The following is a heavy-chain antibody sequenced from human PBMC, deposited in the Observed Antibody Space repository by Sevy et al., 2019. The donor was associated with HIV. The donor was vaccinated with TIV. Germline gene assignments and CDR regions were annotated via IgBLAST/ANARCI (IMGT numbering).Heavy chain of an antibody. Sequence: GGSLRLSCAASGFTFAKYSMSWVRQAPGKGLEWVSTFSFGCGRINYADSVKGRFTISRDDSKNTLFLQMNRLRAEDTDTYVCAREGCTQPHDYWGQGTLVTVSS. J-gene: IGHJ4*02. V-gene: IGHV3-23*01. CDR1: GFTFAKYS. CDR2: FSFGCGRI. CDR3: AREGCTQPHDY.